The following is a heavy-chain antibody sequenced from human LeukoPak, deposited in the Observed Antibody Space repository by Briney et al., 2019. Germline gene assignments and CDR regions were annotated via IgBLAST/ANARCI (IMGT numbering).Heavy chain of an antibody. Sequence: PSQTLSLTCTVSGGSNSSGDYYWSWIRQPPGKGLEWIGYMYYSGSTYYNPSLKSRVTISVDTSKNQFSPKLSSVTAADTAVYYCVRRMVGAIRPFDYWGQGTLVTVSS. CDR3: VRRMVGAIRPFDY. J-gene: IGHJ4*02. CDR2: MYYSGST. D-gene: IGHD1-26*01. V-gene: IGHV4-30-4*01. CDR1: GGSNSSGDYY.